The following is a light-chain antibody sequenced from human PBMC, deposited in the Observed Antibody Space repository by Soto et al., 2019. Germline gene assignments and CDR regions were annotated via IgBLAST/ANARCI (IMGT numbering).Light chain of an antibody. Sequence: QAVVTQEPSLTVSPGGTVTLTCASSTGAVTSGYYPNWFQQKPGQAPGALIYSTSNKHSCTPARFSGSLLGGKAALTLSGVQPEDEAEYYCLLYYGGAHLFGGGTKLTVL. CDR3: LLYYGGAHL. J-gene: IGLJ2*01. V-gene: IGLV7-43*01. CDR1: TGAVTSGYY. CDR2: STS.